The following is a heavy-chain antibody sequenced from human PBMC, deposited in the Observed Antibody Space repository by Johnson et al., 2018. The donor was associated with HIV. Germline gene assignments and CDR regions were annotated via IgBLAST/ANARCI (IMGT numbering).Heavy chain of an antibody. V-gene: IGHV3-30*04. Sequence: QVQLVESGGGAVQPGGSLRLSCAASGFTFSSYAMYWVRQAPGKGLQWVSVISCDGGGKDYADSVKGRFTISRDNSKNTLSLHMSDLRHEDNVVYYCAKDNYTVSKIRGRIVPALDNHGMDVWGQGTMVIVS. CDR1: GFTFSSYA. J-gene: IGHJ3*01. D-gene: IGHD3-10*01. CDR3: AKDNYTVSKIRGRIVPALDNHGMDV. CDR2: ISCDGGGK.